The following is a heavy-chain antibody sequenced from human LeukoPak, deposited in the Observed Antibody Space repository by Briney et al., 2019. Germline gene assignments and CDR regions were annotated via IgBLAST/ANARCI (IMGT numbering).Heavy chain of an antibody. D-gene: IGHD3-10*02. CDR3: TRDLRMDYYYVDYYYYGMDV. CDR1: GFTLNTYW. CDR2: INSDGSSL. J-gene: IGHJ6*02. Sequence: PGGSLRLSCAASGFTLNTYWMNWVRHAPGKGLVWVSRINSDGSSLTYADSVKGRFTVSRDNAKNTLYLQMNNLRAEDTAVYYCTRDLRMDYYYVDYYYYGMDVWGQGTTVTVSS. V-gene: IGHV3-74*03.